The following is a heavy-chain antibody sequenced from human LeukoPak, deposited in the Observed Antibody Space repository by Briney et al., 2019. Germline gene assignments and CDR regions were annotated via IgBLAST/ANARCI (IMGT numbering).Heavy chain of an antibody. D-gene: IGHD1-26*01. V-gene: IGHV3-48*01. Sequence: PGGSLRLSCAASGFIFGDYNMNWVRQAPGKGLEGISYISSSGSTIYYADSVKGRFTISRDNVKNSLHLQMNSLRAEDTAVYYCATTRPGNHFDYWGQGTLVTVSS. CDR3: ATTRPGNHFDY. CDR1: GFIFGDYN. CDR2: ISSSGSTI. J-gene: IGHJ4*02.